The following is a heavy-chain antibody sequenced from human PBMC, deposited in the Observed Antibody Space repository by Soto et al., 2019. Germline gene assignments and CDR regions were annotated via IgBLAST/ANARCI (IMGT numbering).Heavy chain of an antibody. CDR2: IYYSGST. V-gene: IGHV4-39*01. D-gene: IGHD2-2*01. CDR1: GGSISSSSYY. J-gene: IGHJ6*03. Sequence: SETLSLTCTVSGGSISSSSYYWGWIRQPPGKGLEWIGSIYYSGSTYYNPSLKSRVTISVDTSKNQFSLKLSSVTAADTAVYYCARQGYCSSTSCIGHYYYYMDVWGKGTTVTVSS. CDR3: ARQGYCSSTSCIGHYYYYMDV.